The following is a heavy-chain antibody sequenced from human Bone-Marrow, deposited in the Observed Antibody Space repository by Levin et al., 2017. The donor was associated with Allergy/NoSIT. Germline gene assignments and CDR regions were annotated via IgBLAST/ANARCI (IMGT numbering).Heavy chain of an antibody. D-gene: IGHD3-9*01. V-gene: IGHV3-15*01. Sequence: GESLKISCAASGFTFSNAWMSWVRQAPGKGLEWVGRIKSKTDGGTTDYAAPVKGRFTISRDDSKNTLYLQMNSLKTEDTAVYYCTTDMVSYFDWLERTFPYGMDVWGQGTTVTVSS. CDR1: GFTFSNAW. CDR3: TTDMVSYFDWLERTFPYGMDV. J-gene: IGHJ6*02. CDR2: IKSKTDGGTT.